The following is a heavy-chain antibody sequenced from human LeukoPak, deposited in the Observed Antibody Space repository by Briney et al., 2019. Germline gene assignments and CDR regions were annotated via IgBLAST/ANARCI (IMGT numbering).Heavy chain of an antibody. CDR3: AREEGAVGDWFDP. CDR2: FDPEDGET. V-gene: IGHV1-24*01. CDR1: GYTLTELS. D-gene: IGHD1-26*01. J-gene: IGHJ5*02. Sequence: GASVKVSCKVSGYTLTELSMHWVRQAPGKGLEWMGGFDPEDGETIYAQKFQGRVTMTRDTSISTAYMELSRLRSDDTAVYYCAREEGAVGDWFDPWGQGTLVTVSS.